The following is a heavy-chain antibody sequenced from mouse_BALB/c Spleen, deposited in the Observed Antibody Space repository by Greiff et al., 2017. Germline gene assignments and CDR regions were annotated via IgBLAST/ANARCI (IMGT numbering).Heavy chain of an antibody. CDR1: GFNIKDTY. V-gene: IGHV14-3*02. CDR3: ARRGTVTATGFAY. Sequence: EVKVVESGAELVKPGASVKLSCTASGFNIKDTYMHWVKQRPEQGLEWIGRIDPANGNTKYDPKFQGKATITADTSSNTAYLQLSSLTSEDTAVYYCARRGTVTATGFAYWGQGTLVTVSA. J-gene: IGHJ3*01. D-gene: IGHD1-2*01. CDR2: IDPANGNT.